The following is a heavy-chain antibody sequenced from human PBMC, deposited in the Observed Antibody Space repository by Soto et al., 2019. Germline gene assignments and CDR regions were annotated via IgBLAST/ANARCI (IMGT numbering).Heavy chain of an antibody. J-gene: IGHJ6*02. CDR3: ARDLVPMVHSGLGAGMDV. D-gene: IGHD5-12*01. CDR2: ISYDGSNK. V-gene: IGHV3-30-3*01. Sequence: QVQLVESGGGVVQPGRSLRLSCAASGFTFSSYAMHWVRQAPGKGLAWVAVISYDGSNKYYADSVKGRFTISRDNSKNTLYLQMNSLRAEDTAVYYCARDLVPMVHSGLGAGMDVWGQGTTVTVSS. CDR1: GFTFSSYA.